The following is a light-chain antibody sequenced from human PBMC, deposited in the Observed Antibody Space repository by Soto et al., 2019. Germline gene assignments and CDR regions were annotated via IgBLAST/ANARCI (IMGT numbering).Light chain of an antibody. CDR2: AAS. CDR1: QSISSY. V-gene: IGKV1-39*01. CDR3: QQSYSTLIP. Sequence: DIQMTQSPSSLSASVGDRVTITCRASQSISSYLNWYQQKPGKAPKLLIYAASSLQSGVPSRFSGSGSGTEFTLPISSLQPEDFATYYCQQSYSTLIPFGRGTRLEIK. J-gene: IGKJ5*01.